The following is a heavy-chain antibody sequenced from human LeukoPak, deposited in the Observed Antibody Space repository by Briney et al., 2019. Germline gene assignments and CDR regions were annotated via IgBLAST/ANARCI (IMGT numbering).Heavy chain of an antibody. CDR3: AKDRSGYVGSLDY. V-gene: IGHV3-30*18. J-gene: IGHJ4*02. CDR1: GFTFGDYG. D-gene: IGHD5-12*01. Sequence: GGSLRLSCTAPGFTFGDYGMSWVRQAPGKGLEWVAVISYDGSNKYYADSVKGRFTISRDNSKNTLYLQMNSLRAEDTAVYYCAKDRSGYVGSLDYWGQGTLVTVSS. CDR2: ISYDGSNK.